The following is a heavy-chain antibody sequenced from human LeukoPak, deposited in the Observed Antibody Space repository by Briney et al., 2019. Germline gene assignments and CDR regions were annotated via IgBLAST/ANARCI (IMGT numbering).Heavy chain of an antibody. CDR1: GFTFSSYA. D-gene: IGHD4-17*01. J-gene: IGHJ4*02. CDR3: TKDRIVKNHGDYDSIDY. CDR2: ISWNSDDI. V-gene: IGHV3-9*01. Sequence: GGSLRPSCAASGFTFSSYAMSWVRQAPGKGLEWVSGISWNSDDIGYADSVKGRFTISRDNAKNSLYLQMNSLRPEDTALYYCTKDRIVKNHGDYDSIDYWGQGTLVTVSS.